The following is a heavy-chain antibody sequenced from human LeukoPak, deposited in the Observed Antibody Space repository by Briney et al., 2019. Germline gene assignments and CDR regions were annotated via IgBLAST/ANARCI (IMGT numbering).Heavy chain of an antibody. D-gene: IGHD3/OR15-3a*01. CDR2: ISGSGGST. J-gene: IGHJ4*02. V-gene: IGHV3-23*01. CDR1: GFTFSSYA. CDR3: ARHSYRSPDGLVIINYFDY. Sequence: GGSLRLSCAASGFTFSSYAMSWVRQAPGKGLEWVSAISGSGGSTYYADSVKGRFTISRDNSKNTLYLQMNSLRAEDTAVYYCARHSYRSPDGLVIINYFDYWGQGTLVTVSS.